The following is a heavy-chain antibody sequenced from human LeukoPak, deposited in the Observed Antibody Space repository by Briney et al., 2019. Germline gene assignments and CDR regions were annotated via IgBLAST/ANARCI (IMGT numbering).Heavy chain of an antibody. D-gene: IGHD6-19*01. J-gene: IGHJ4*02. V-gene: IGHV3-7*01. CDR2: IKQDGSEI. CDR3: ARDSYTSAIDY. CDR1: GFTFSSHW. Sequence: GGSLRLSCVASGFTFSSHWMSWVRQAPGKGLEWVATIKQDGSEIYYVDSVEGRFTISGDNAKNSLYLQMSGLRAEDTAVFYCARDSYTSAIDYWGQGTLVIVSS.